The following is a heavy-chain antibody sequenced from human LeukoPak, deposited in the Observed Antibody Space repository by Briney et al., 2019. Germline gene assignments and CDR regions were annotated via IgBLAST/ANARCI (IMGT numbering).Heavy chain of an antibody. CDR1: GFTFSSYS. J-gene: IGHJ4*02. D-gene: IGHD1-1*01. V-gene: IGHV3-21*01. CDR3: ARESMTGIDY. Sequence: PGGSLRLSCAASGFTFSSYSMNWVRQAPVKGLEWVSSISSSSSYIYYADSVKGRFTISRDNAKNSLYLQMNSLRAEDTAVYYCARESMTGIDYWGQGTLVTVSS. CDR2: ISSSSSYI.